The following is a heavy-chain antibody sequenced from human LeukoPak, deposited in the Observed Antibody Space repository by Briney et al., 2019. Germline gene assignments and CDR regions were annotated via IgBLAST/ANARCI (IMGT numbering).Heavy chain of an antibody. CDR3: ARVLSGRGSLYDYYYYMDV. CDR1: GFTFSSYN. V-gene: IGHV3-53*01. D-gene: IGHD3-10*01. Sequence: GGSLRLSCAASGFTFSSYNMNWVRQAPGKGLEWVSVTYSNGRTYYADSVKGRFTISRDISKNTLYLQMNSLRAEDTAVYYCARVLSGRGSLYDYYYYMDVWGKGTTVTISS. CDR2: TYSNGRT. J-gene: IGHJ6*03.